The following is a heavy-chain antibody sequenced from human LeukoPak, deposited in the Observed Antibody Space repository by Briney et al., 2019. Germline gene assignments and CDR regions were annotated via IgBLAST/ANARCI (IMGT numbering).Heavy chain of an antibody. D-gene: IGHD3-22*01. CDR1: GYTFTGYY. V-gene: IGHV1-2*02. J-gene: IGHJ5*02. CDR3: AKESYYDSTGGDWFDP. Sequence: ASVKVSCKASGYTFTGYYMHWVRQAPGQGLEWMGWINPNSGGTNYAQKFQGRVTMTRDTSISTAYMELSRLRSDDTAVYYCAKESYYDSTGGDWFDPWGQGTLVTVSS. CDR2: INPNSGGT.